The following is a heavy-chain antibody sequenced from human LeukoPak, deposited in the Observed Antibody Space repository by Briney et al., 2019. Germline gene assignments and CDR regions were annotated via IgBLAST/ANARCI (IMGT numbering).Heavy chain of an antibody. CDR3: AVLGDSSGYYYRPDDY. D-gene: IGHD3-22*01. CDR1: GGTFSSYA. Sequence: SVKVSCKASGGTFSSYAISWVRQAPGQGLEWMGGIIPIFGTANYAQKFQGRVTITADESTSTAYMELSSLRSEDTAVYYCAVLGDSSGYYYRPDDYWGQGTLVTVSP. CDR2: IIPIFGTA. J-gene: IGHJ4*02. V-gene: IGHV1-69*01.